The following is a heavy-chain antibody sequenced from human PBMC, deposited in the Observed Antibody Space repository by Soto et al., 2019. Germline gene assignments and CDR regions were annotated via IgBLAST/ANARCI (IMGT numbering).Heavy chain of an antibody. D-gene: IGHD1-1*01. V-gene: IGHV3-21*06. CDR3: ARARGNDWYEDY. CDR2: ITPTSTFI. J-gene: IGHJ4*02. CDR1: GFTFSSYS. Sequence: EVQLVESGGGLVKPGGSLRLSCAASGFTFSSYSCNWVRQAPGKGLEWVSIITPTSTFISYADSVRGRFTISRDNAKNSLYLQMDSLGAGDTAVYYCARARGNDWYEDYWGQGTLVTVSS.